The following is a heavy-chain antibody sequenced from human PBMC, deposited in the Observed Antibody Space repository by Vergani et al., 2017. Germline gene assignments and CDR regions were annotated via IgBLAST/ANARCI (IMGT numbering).Heavy chain of an antibody. CDR1: GGSFSGYY. V-gene: IGHV4-34*01. D-gene: IGHD2-8*01. J-gene: IGHJ6*03. CDR2: INHSGST. CDR3: ARGRGYCTNGVCYSYYYYYYMDV. Sequence: QVQLQQWGAGLLKPSETLSLTCAVYGGSFSGYYWSWIRQPPGKGLEWIGEINHSGSTNYNPSLKSRVTISVDTSKNQFSLKLSSVTAADPAVYYCARGRGYCTNGVCYSYYYYYYMDVWGKGTTVTVSS.